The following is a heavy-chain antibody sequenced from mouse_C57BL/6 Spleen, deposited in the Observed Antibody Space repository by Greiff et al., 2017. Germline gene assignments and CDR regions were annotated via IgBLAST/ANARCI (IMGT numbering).Heavy chain of an antibody. CDR1: GFTFSSYG. Sequence: DVKLVESGGDLVKPGGSLKLSCAASGFTFSSYGMSWVRQTPDKRLEWVATISSGGSYTYYPDSVKGRFTISRDNAKNTLYLQMSSLKSEDTAMYYCARHADSNYPDFDYWGQGTTLTVSS. V-gene: IGHV5-6*02. D-gene: IGHD2-5*01. CDR3: ARHADSNYPDFDY. CDR2: ISSGGSYT. J-gene: IGHJ2*01.